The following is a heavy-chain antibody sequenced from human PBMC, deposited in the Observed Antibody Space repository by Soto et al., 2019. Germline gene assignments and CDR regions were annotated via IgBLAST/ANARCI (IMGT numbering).Heavy chain of an antibody. V-gene: IGHV1-46*01. D-gene: IGHD6-13*01. CDR2: INPSGGST. CDR1: GYTFTSYY. J-gene: IGHJ6*02. CDR3: ARVVGPRENIAAAVRAYYYGMDV. Sequence: QVQLVQSGAEVKKPGASVKVSCKASGYTFTSYYMHWVRQAPGQGLEWMGIINPSGGSTSYAQKYQGRGTMTSDPSTSTVYMELSSLRAEDTAVYYCARVVGPRENIAAAVRAYYYGMDVWGQGTTVTVSS.